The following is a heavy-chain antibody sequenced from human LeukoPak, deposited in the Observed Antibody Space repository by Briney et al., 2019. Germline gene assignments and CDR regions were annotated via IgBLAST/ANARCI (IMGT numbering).Heavy chain of an antibody. CDR3: AREGMVATFDY. D-gene: IGHD5-12*01. CDR1: GFTSSSYA. Sequence: PGGSLRLSCAASGFTSSSYAISWVRQAPGKGLEWVSTISGSGGSTYYADSVKGRFTISRDNSKNTLYLQMNSLRAEDTAIYYCAREGMVATFDYWGQGTLVTVSS. V-gene: IGHV3-23*01. CDR2: ISGSGGST. J-gene: IGHJ4*02.